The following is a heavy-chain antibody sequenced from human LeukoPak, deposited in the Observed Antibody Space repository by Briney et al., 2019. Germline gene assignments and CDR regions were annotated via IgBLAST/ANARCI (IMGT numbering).Heavy chain of an antibody. CDR3: ARSAPKSDSSGYYYVDWFDP. V-gene: IGHV4-59*01. CDR1: GDSISSYY. CDR2: IYYSGST. J-gene: IGHJ5*02. Sequence: SETLSLTCTVSGDSISSYYWSWIRQPPGKGLEWIGYIYYSGSTNYNPSLKSRVTISVDTSKNQFSLKLSSVTAADTAVYYCARSAPKSDSSGYYYVDWFDPWGQGTLVTVSS. D-gene: IGHD3-22*01.